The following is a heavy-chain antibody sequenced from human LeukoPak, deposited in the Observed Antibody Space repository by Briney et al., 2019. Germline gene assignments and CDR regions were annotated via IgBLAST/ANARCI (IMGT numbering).Heavy chain of an antibody. Sequence: GGSLRLSCAASGFTFSSYAMSWVRQAPGKGLEWVSAISGSGGSTYYADSVKGRFTISRDNSKNTLYLQMNSLRAEDTAVYYCAKIEEPDFMYSSSSSRWGQGTLVTVSS. CDR1: GFTFSSYA. CDR3: AKIEEPDFMYSSSSSR. D-gene: IGHD6-6*01. CDR2: ISGSGGST. J-gene: IGHJ4*02. V-gene: IGHV3-23*01.